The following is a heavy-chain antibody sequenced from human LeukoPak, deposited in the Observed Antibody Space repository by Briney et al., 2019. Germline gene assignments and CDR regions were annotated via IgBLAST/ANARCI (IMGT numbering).Heavy chain of an antibody. J-gene: IGHJ6*02. CDR2: ISAHNGNT. V-gene: IGHV1-18*01. CDR1: GYTFTSYG. Sequence: ASVKVSCKASGYTFTSYGISWVRQAPGQGLEWMGWISAHNGNTNYAQKLQGRVTMTTDTSTSTAYMELRSLRSDDTAVYYCARAGYCSGGSCYFNGMDVWGQGTTVTVSS. CDR3: ARAGYCSGGSCYFNGMDV. D-gene: IGHD2-15*01.